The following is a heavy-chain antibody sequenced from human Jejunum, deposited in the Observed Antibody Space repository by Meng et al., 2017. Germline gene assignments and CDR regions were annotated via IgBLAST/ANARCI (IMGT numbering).Heavy chain of an antibody. J-gene: IGHJ4*02. CDR1: GDSISSNNR. CDR3: ARDWGCRDGYCFSGLLEF. D-gene: IGHD2-15*01. V-gene: IGHV4-4*02. CDR2: IYHSGDT. Sequence: QVQLQESGPGLVRPSGTLTLTCSVSGDSISSNNRWTWVRQPPGRGLEWIGEIYHSGDTNYNPSLTSPVTISVDKSKNQFTLRLNSVTAADTAIYYCARDWGCRDGYCFSGLLEFWGQGILVTCYS.